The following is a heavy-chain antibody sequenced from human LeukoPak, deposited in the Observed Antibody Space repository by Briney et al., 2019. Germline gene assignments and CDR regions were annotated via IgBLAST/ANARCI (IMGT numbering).Heavy chain of an antibody. CDR3: ASGSWVVTPMDA. V-gene: IGHV4-61*01. J-gene: IGHJ6*02. CDR1: GGSVSSGSYY. Sequence: SETLSLTCTVSGGSVSSGSYYWSWIRQPPGKGLEWIGYIYYSGSTNYNPSLKSRVTISVDTSKNQFSLKLSSVTAADTAVYYCASGSWVVTPMDAWGQGTTVTVSS. D-gene: IGHD2-21*02. CDR2: IYYSGST.